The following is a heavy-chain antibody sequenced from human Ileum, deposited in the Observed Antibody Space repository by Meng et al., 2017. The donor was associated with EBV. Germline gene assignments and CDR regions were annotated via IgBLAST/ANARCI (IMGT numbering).Heavy chain of an antibody. CDR2: IYYSGTT. CDR3: ARNSESGSYIDY. D-gene: IGHD1-26*01. J-gene: IGHJ4*02. CDR1: GYSISPTNW. Sequence: QVQLQESGPGLVKPSDTLSLTCAVSGYSISPTNWWGWIRQPPGKGLEWIGHIYYSGTTYNNPSLKSRVTMSIDPSKNQFSLKLSSVTAVDTAVYYCARNSESGSYIDYWGLGTLVTVSS. V-gene: IGHV4-28*01.